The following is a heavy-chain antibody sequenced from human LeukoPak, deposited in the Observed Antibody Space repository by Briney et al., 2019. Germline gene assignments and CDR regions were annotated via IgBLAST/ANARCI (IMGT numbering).Heavy chain of an antibody. CDR1: GYTFTSYG. V-gene: IGHV1-18*01. CDR2: ISAYNGNT. CDR3: ARVGGSYLQGYAFDI. D-gene: IGHD1-26*01. Sequence: ASAKVSCKASGYTFTSYGISWVRQAPGQGLEWMGWISAYNGNTNYAQKLQGRVTMTTDTSTSTAYMELRSLTSDDTAVYYCARVGGSYLQGYAFDIWGQGTMVTVSS. J-gene: IGHJ3*02.